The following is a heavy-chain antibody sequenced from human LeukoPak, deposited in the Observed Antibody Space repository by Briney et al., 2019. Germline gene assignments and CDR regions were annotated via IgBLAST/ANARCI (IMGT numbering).Heavy chain of an antibody. CDR1: GYTFTNYF. CDR3: ARMGRGDQDWYFDL. J-gene: IGHJ2*01. CDR2: INPTSVGR. V-gene: IGHV1-46*01. Sequence: ASVKVSCKASGYTFTNYFVYWVRQAPGQGLEWIGIINPTSVGREYAQKFQGRITVTRDTSTSTVYMELNSLRSDDTAVYYCARMGRGDQDWYFDLWGRGTLITVSS. D-gene: IGHD4-17*01.